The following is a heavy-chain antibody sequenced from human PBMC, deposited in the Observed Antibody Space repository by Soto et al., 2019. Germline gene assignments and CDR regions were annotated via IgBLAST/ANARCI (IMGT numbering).Heavy chain of an antibody. J-gene: IGHJ5*02. CDR2: INHSGST. Sequence: PSETLSLTCAVYGGSFSGYYWSWIRQPPWKGLEWIGEINHSGSTNYNPSLKSRVTISVDTSKDQFSLKLSSVTAADTAVYYCARVGSLVVAPAATHLRFDPLGQGTLVTVSS. CDR3: ARVGSLVVAPAATHLRFDP. D-gene: IGHD2-2*01. CDR1: GGSFSGYY. V-gene: IGHV4-34*01.